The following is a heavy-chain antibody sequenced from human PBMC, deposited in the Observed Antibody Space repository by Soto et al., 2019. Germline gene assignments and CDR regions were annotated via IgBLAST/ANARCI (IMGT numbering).Heavy chain of an antibody. Sequence: QVQLVQSGAEVRKPGASVKVSCKASGYTFTSYDLHWVRQATGHGLEWMGWMNPNSGDTGYAQKFQGRVTMTRNTSISTTYMELSSLRSEDTAVYYCARDECSSGNCYFSFDSWGQGTLVTVSS. CDR2: MNPNSGDT. CDR3: ARDECSSGNCYFSFDS. D-gene: IGHD2-15*01. CDR1: GYTFTSYD. V-gene: IGHV1-8*01. J-gene: IGHJ4*02.